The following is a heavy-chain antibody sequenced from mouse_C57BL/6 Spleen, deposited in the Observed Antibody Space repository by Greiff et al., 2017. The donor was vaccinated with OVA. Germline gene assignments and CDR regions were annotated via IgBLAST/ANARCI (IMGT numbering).Heavy chain of an antibody. CDR3: ARTFTTVVATSGFDY. CDR1: GYAFTNYL. Sequence: QVQLQQSGAELVRPGTSVKVSCKASGYAFTNYLIEWVKQRPGQGLEWIGVINPGSGGTNYNEKFKGKATLTADKSSSTAYMQLSSLTSEDSAVYFCARTFTTVVATSGFDYWGQGTTLTVST. D-gene: IGHD1-1*01. J-gene: IGHJ2*01. CDR2: INPGSGGT. V-gene: IGHV1-54*01.